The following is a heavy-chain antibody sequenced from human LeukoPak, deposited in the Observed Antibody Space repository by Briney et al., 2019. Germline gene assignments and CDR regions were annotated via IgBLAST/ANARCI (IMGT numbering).Heavy chain of an antibody. J-gene: IGHJ5*02. V-gene: IGHV4-61*09. CDR2: IYTSGST. CDR3: ARSRYYYGWFDP. D-gene: IGHD3-10*01. CDR1: GGSISSGSYH. Sequence: PSETLSLTCTVSGGSISSGSYHWIWIRQPAGKGLEWIGHIYTSGSTNYNPSLRSRVTISVDTSKNQFSPKLSSVTAADTAVYYCARSRYYYGWFDPWGQGTLVTVSS.